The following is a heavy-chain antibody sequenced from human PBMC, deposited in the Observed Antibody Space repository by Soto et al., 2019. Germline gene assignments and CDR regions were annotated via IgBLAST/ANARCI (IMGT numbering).Heavy chain of an antibody. CDR3: ARGREFSSVQIGY. CDR2: MNPHRGNT. V-gene: IGHV1-8*01. Sequence: QVQLVQSGAEVKKPGASVKVSCKASGYTFTSYNINWVRQAAGQGLEWMGWMNPHRGNTDYAQKFQGRVTMTRDTSINTAYMELTNLRSEDTAVYFCARGREFSSVQIGYWGQGTLVTVSA. D-gene: IGHD6-25*01. CDR1: GYTFTSYN. J-gene: IGHJ4*02.